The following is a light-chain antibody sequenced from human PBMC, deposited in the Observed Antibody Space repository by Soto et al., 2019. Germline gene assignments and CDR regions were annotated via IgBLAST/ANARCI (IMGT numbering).Light chain of an antibody. V-gene: IGLV1-47*01. Sequence: QAVVTQSPSASGTPGQRVTISCSGSSSNIGSSSVYWYQQLPGTAPKLLIYRSNQRPSGVPDRFSGSKSGTSASLAISGLRSEDEADYYCASWDDSLSGPDVVFGGGTKLTVL. CDR1: SSNIGSSS. J-gene: IGLJ2*01. CDR3: ASWDDSLSGPDVV. CDR2: RSN.